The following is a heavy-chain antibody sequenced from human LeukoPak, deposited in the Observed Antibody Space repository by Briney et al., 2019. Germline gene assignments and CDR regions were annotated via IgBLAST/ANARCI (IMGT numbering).Heavy chain of an antibody. V-gene: IGHV1-18*04. Sequence: ASVKVSCKASGYTFTSYGISWVRQAPGQGLEWMGWISAYNGNTNYAQKLQGRVTMTADTSTSTAYMELRSLRSDDTAVYYCARVHPYDILTSNWFDPWGQGTLVTVSS. CDR1: GYTFTSYG. CDR2: ISAYNGNT. D-gene: IGHD3-9*01. J-gene: IGHJ5*02. CDR3: ARVHPYDILTSNWFDP.